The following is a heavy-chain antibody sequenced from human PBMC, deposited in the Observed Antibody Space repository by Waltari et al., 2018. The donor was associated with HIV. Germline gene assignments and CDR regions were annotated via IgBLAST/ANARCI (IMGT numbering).Heavy chain of an antibody. Sequence: QVQLVQSGAEVKKPGASVKVSCKASVYPFTSYGIRWVGQAPGQGLECRGWNDAYKYNTSSPQNPQGRVTKTTDTSTSTTYVELRRLKFDDTAGYYCAGERTAYYYGSGSGCGYFAYWGQGTLVTVSS. D-gene: IGHD3-10*01. J-gene: IGHJ4*02. V-gene: IGHV1-18*01. CDR2: NDAYKYNT. CDR3: AGERTAYYYGSGSGCGYFAY. CDR1: VYPFTSYG.